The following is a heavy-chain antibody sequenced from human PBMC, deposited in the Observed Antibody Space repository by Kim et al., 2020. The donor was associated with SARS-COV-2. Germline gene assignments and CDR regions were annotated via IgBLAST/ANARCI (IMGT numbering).Heavy chain of an antibody. CDR3: AKSRAAMTIFGVVITLYYYYGMDV. J-gene: IGHJ6*02. CDR2: IYYSGST. D-gene: IGHD3-3*01. CDR1: GGSISSSSYY. V-gene: IGHV4-39*07. Sequence: SETLSLTCTVSGGSISSSSYYWGWIRQPPGKGLEWIGSIYYSGSTYYNPSLKSRVTISVDTSKNQFSLKLRSVTAADTAVYYCAKSRAAMTIFGVVITLYYYYGMDVWGQGTTVTVSS.